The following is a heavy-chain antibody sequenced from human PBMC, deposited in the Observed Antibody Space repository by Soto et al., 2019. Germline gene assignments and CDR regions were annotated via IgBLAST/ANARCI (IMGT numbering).Heavy chain of an antibody. CDR1: GGSISSGYYY. CDR3: ASSSLYGMDV. Sequence: PAETLSLIWYVSGGSISSGYYYWGLIRQPPAKGLEWIGNSYYSGNTYYNPSLNSRLIISIDTSKNQFSRKVGSVTAADAALYYFASSSLYGMDVWGQGTTVTVSS. V-gene: IGHV4-30-4*01. J-gene: IGHJ6*02. CDR2: SYYSGNT.